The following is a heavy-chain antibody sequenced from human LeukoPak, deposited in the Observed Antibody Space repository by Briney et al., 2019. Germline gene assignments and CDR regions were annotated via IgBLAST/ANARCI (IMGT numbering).Heavy chain of an antibody. Sequence: SETLSLTCAVYGGSFSGYYWSWIRQPPGKGLEWIGEINHSGSTNYNPSLKSRVTISVDTSKNQFSLKLSSVTAADTAVYYCARVVGIAVAGRAFDIWGQGTMVTVSS. V-gene: IGHV4-34*01. CDR3: ARVVGIAVAGRAFDI. J-gene: IGHJ3*02. CDR2: INHSGST. D-gene: IGHD6-19*01. CDR1: GGSFSGYY.